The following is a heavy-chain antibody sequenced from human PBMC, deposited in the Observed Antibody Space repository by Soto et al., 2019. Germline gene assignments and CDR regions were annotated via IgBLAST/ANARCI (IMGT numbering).Heavy chain of an antibody. CDR2: IYYTGTS. D-gene: IGHD5-12*01. CDR1: NGSISSSSHY. J-gene: IGHJ4*02. V-gene: IGHV4-39*02. Sequence: QLQLQESGPRLVKPSETLSLTCDVSNGSISSSSHYWGWARQPPGKGLEWIASIYYTGTSYKTPSLQSRVTIAVDTSKNTFSLKLSSVTAAETAVYFWARRLRWLQYGEGFDFWGQRTLVTVSS. CDR3: ARRLRWLQYGEGFDF.